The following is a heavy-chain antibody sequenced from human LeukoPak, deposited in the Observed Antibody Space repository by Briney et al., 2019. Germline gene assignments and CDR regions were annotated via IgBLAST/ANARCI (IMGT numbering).Heavy chain of an antibody. CDR2: ISGSGGST. CDR1: GFTFSSYA. J-gene: IGHJ5*02. D-gene: IGHD3-22*01. CDR3: AKSVWGSSGYYPYWFDA. V-gene: IGHV3-23*01. Sequence: GGSLRLSCAASGFTFSSYAMSWVRQAPGKGLEWVSAISGSGGSTYYADSVKGRFTISRDNSKNTLYLQMNSLRAEDTAVYYCAKSVWGSSGYYPYWFDAWGQGTLVTVSS.